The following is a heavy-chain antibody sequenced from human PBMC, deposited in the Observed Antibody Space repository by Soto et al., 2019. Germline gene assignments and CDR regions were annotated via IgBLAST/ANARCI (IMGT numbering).Heavy chain of an antibody. J-gene: IGHJ6*03. CDR1: GGSISSYY. Sequence: SETLSLTCTVSGGSISSYYWSWIRQPPGKGLEWIGYIYYSGSTNYNPSLKSRVTISVDTSKNQFSLKLSSVTAADTAVYHCARLYLSKDILTGYYFRDDYYYMDVWGKGTTVTVSS. CDR3: ARLYLSKDILTGYYFRDDYYYMDV. D-gene: IGHD3-9*01. V-gene: IGHV4-59*08. CDR2: IYYSGST.